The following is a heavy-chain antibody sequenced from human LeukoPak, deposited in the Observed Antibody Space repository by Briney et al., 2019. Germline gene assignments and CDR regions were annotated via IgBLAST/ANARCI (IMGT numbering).Heavy chain of an antibody. CDR2: IQYGGRT. CDR3: AKDFFGDFDH. D-gene: IGHD2/OR15-2a*01. Sequence: SETLSLTCTVSGGSINNYYWSWIRQPPGKGLEWIGYIQYGGRTYYSPSLKSRVTISMDLSKIQFSLKMSSVTAADTAVYYCAKDFFGDFDHWGQGILVTVSS. CDR1: GGSINNYY. V-gene: IGHV4-59*01. J-gene: IGHJ4*02.